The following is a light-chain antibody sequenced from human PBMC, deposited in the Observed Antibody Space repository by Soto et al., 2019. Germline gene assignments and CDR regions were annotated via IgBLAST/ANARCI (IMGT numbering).Light chain of an antibody. CDR3: QQHKSYTVT. J-gene: IGKJ4*01. CDR2: DAS. V-gene: IGKV1-5*01. Sequence: DMPMTQSPSTLSASIGDRVTITCGASQNIDIWLSWYQQRPGKAPSLLIYDASNVKSGVPSRSSGSGYGTEFTLAISSLKLDDSASYYCQQHKSYTVTFGGGTQVDI. CDR1: QNIDIW.